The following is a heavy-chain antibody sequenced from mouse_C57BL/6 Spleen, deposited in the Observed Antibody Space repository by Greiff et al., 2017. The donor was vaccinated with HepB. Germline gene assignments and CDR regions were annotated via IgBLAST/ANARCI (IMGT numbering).Heavy chain of an antibody. D-gene: IGHD2-12*01. CDR1: GFNIKDDY. J-gene: IGHJ2*01. V-gene: IGHV14-4*01. CDR2: IDPENGDT. Sequence: EVQLQESGAELVRPGASVKLSCTASGFNIKDDYMHWVKQRPEQGLEWIGWIDPENGDTEYASKFQGKATITADTSSNTAYLQLSSLTSEDTAVYYCTTWRYDYFDYWGQGTTLTVSS. CDR3: TTWRYDYFDY.